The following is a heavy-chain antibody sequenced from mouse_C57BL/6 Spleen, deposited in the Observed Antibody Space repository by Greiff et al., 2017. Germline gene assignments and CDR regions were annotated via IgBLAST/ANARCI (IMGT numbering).Heavy chain of an antibody. J-gene: IGHJ4*01. V-gene: IGHV1-54*01. Sequence: VQLQESGAELVRPGTSVKVSCKASGYAFTNYLIEWVKQRPGQGLEWIGVINPGSGGTNYNEKFKGKATLTADKSSSTASMQLSSLTSEDSAVYFCARWGGSSYVPWGQGTSVTVSS. D-gene: IGHD1-1*01. CDR1: GYAFTNYL. CDR3: ARWGGSSYVP. CDR2: INPGSGGT.